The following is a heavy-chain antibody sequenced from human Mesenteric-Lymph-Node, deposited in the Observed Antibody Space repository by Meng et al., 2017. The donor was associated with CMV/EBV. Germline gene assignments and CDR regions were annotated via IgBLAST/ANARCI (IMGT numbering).Heavy chain of an antibody. Sequence: WVRQAPGQGLEWMGWISAYNGNTNYAQKLQGRVTMTTDTSTSTAYMELRSLRSDDTAVYYCARSREDIVVVPAAYDHYYYYYGMDVWGQGTTVTVSS. J-gene: IGHJ6*02. CDR3: ARSREDIVVVPAAYDHYYYYYGMDV. D-gene: IGHD2-2*01. V-gene: IGHV1-18*01. CDR2: ISAYNGNT.